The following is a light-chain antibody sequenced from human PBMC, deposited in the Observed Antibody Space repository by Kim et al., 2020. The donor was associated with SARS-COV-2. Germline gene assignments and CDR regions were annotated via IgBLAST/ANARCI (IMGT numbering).Light chain of an antibody. V-gene: IGLV1-40*01. Sequence: QPVLTQPPSVSGAPGQRVTISCTGSSSNIGAGYDVHWYQQLPGTAPKLLIYGNSNRPSWVPDRFSGSKSGTSASLAITGLQAEDEADYYCQSYDSSLSGSYVFGTGTKVTVL. CDR3: QSYDSSLSGSYV. CDR2: GNS. CDR1: SSNIGAGYD. J-gene: IGLJ1*01.